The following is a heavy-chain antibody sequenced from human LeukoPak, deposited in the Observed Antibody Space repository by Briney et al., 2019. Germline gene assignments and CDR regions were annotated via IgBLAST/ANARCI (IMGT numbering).Heavy chain of an antibody. CDR2: IWNSGST. D-gene: IGHD6-6*01. V-gene: IGHV4-31*03. CDR3: ATDVSSTFPNWVDP. CDR1: GDSITSRTYY. Sequence: SETLSLTCSVSGDSITSRTYYWTWIRQHPEKGLEWIGYIWNSGSTNYNPSLKSRVTISVDTSKNQFSLELTSVTAADTAVYYCATDVSSTFPNWVDPWGQGIPVIVSS. J-gene: IGHJ5*02.